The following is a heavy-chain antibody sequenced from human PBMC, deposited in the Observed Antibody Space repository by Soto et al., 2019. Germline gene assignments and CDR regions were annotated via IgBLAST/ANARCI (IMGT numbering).Heavy chain of an antibody. CDR2: IIPIFGTA. J-gene: IGHJ4*02. CDR3: ARDRGIAVAGEFDY. Sequence: SVKVSCKASGYTFTSYAISWVRQAPGQGLEWMGGIIPIFGTANYAQKFQGRVTITADESTSTAYMELSSLRSEDTAVYYCARDRGIAVAGEFDYWGQGTLVTVSS. D-gene: IGHD6-19*01. V-gene: IGHV1-69*13. CDR1: GYTFTSYA.